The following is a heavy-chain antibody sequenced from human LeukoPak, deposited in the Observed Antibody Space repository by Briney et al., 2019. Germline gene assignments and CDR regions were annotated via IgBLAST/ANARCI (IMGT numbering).Heavy chain of an antibody. CDR2: ISSSGNTI. V-gene: IGHV3-11*01. D-gene: IGHD3-3*01. CDR3: ARDSRSYYDFWSGLNWFDP. J-gene: IGHJ5*02. CDR1: GFTFSDYY. Sequence: GGSLRLSCAAPGFTFSDYYMSWIRQAPGKGLEWVSYISSSGNTIYYADSVKGRFTISRDNAKNSLYLQMNSLRAEDTAVYYCARDSRSYYDFWSGLNWFDPWGQGTLVTVSS.